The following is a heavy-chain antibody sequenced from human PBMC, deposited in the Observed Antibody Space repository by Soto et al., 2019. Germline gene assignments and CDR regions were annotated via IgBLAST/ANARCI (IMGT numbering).Heavy chain of an antibody. Sequence: GGSLRLSCAASGFTFSSYAMSWVRQAPGKGLEWVSAISGSGGSTYYADSVKGRFTISRDNSKNTLYLQMNSLRAEDTAVYYCAKRPRTPIYCSGGSCYSEYFQHWGQGTLVTVSS. J-gene: IGHJ1*01. CDR2: ISGSGGST. D-gene: IGHD2-15*01. CDR3: AKRPRTPIYCSGGSCYSEYFQH. CDR1: GFTFSSYA. V-gene: IGHV3-23*01.